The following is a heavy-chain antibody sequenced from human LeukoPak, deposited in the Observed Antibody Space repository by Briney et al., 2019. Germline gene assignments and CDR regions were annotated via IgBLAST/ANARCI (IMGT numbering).Heavy chain of an antibody. Sequence: SSETLSLTCTVSGGSISSYYWSWIRQPPGKGLEWIGYIYYSGSTNYNPSLKSRVTISVDTSKNQFSLKLSSVTAADTAVYYCARHEGPLYGDYVDWYFDLWGRGTLVTVSS. CDR3: ARHEGPLYGDYVDWYFDL. CDR2: IYYSGST. V-gene: IGHV4-59*08. CDR1: GGSISSYY. J-gene: IGHJ2*01. D-gene: IGHD4-17*01.